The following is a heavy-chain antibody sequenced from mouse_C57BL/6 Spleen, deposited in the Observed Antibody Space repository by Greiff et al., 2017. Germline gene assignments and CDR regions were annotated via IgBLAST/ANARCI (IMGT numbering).Heavy chain of an antibody. V-gene: IGHV1-54*01. J-gene: IGHJ2*01. Sequence: VQLQQSGAELVRPGTSVKVSCKASGYAFTNYLIEWVKQRPGQGLEWIGRIYPGDGDTNYNGKFKGKATLTADKSSSTAYMQLSSLTSEDSAVCFCGRNYYFDYWGQGTTLTVSS. CDR1: GYAFTNYL. CDR2: IYPGDGDT. CDR3: GRNYYFDY.